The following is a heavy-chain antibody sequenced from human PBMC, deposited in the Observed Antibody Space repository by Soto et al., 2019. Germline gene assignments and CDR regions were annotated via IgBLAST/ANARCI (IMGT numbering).Heavy chain of an antibody. J-gene: IGHJ5*02. CDR2: IYWDDDK. CDR3: AHSLIGYYYDSSGSNWFDP. D-gene: IGHD3-22*01. V-gene: IGHV2-5*02. Sequence: QITLKESGPTLVKPTQTLTLTCTFSGFSLSTSGVGVGWIRQPPGKALEWLALIYWDDDKSYSPSLKSRLTLTQHTSKNQVVLTMTNMDPVDTATYYCAHSLIGYYYDSSGSNWFDPWGQGTLVTVSS. CDR1: GFSLSTSGVG.